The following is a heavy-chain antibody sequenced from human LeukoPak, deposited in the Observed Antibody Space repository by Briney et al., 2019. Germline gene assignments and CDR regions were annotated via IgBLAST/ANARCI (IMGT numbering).Heavy chain of an antibody. CDR1: GFTFSSYG. V-gene: IGHV3-30*03. J-gene: IGHJ4*02. D-gene: IGHD2-2*01. Sequence: GRSLRLSCAASGFTFSSYGMHWVRQAPGKGLEWVAVISYDGSNKYYADSVKGRFTISRDNAMNSVHLQMNSLRVEDTAVYYCARGYQRPDYWGQGTLITVSS. CDR2: ISYDGSNK. CDR3: ARGYQRPDY.